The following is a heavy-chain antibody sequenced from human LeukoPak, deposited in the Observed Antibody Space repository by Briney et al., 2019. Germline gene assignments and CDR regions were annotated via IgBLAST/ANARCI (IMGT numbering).Heavy chain of an antibody. J-gene: IGHJ3*02. CDR3: ARERVVVRGVDDAFDI. D-gene: IGHD3-10*01. V-gene: IGHV1-2*02. CDR2: INPNSGGT. CDR1: GYTFTGYY. Sequence: ASVKVSCTASGYTFTGYYMHWVRQAPGQGLEWMGWINPNSGGTNYAQKFQGRVTMTRDTSISTAYMELSRPRSDDTAVYYCARERVVVRGVDDAFDIWGQGTMVTVSS.